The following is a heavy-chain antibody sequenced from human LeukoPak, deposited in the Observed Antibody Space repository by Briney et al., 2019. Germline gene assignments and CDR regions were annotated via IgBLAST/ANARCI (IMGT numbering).Heavy chain of an antibody. CDR2: ISRGGNSI. CDR3: ARGNSSGWLYYFDY. J-gene: IGHJ4*02. Sequence: GGSLRLSCAASGFTFSDYYMNWLRQAPGKGLEWVSSISRGGNSIYYAESVKGRFTISRDNAKNSLYLQMNSLRAEDTAVYYCARGNSSGWLYYFDYWGQGTLVTVSS. D-gene: IGHD6-19*01. V-gene: IGHV3-11*04. CDR1: GFTFSDYY.